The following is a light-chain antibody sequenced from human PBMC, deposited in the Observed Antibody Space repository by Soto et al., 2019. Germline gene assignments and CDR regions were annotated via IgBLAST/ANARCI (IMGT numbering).Light chain of an antibody. CDR3: QQYNNWPPWT. Sequence: ELELTQSPGTLSLSPGERATLSCRASQTVSGSQLAWYQQRPGQPRRLLIYDASNRATGIPARFSGSVSGTDFTLTISSLETEDFAVYYGQQYNNWPPWTFGQGTKVDIK. CDR2: DAS. V-gene: IGKV3-11*01. CDR1: QTVSGSQ. J-gene: IGKJ1*01.